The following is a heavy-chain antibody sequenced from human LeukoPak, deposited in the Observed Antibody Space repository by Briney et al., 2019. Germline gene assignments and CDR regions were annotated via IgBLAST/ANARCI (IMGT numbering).Heavy chain of an antibody. CDR1: GYTFTDYH. V-gene: IGHV1-2*02. CDR3: ARDRPGYSSWFDT. D-gene: IGHD6-19*01. J-gene: IGHJ5*02. Sequence: ASVTVSCKASGYTFTDYHMHWVRRAPGQGLEWMGWINPNSGGTNSAQKFQRRVTMTRDTSITTAYMDLSSLRSDDTAVYYCARDRPGYSSWFDTWGQGTMVTVSS. CDR2: INPNSGGT.